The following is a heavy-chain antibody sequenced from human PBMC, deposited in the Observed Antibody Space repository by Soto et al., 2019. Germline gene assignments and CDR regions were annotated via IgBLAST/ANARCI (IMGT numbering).Heavy chain of an antibody. CDR3: ARGAVSYDFWSGKSYYYYMDV. CDR1: GFTFSSYW. Sequence: GGSLRLSCAASGFTFSSYWMHWVRQAPGKGLVWVSRINSDGSSTSYADSVKGRVTISRDNAKNTLYLQMNSLRAEDTAVYYCARGAVSYDFWSGKSYYYYMDVWGKGTTVTVSS. J-gene: IGHJ6*03. D-gene: IGHD3-3*01. CDR2: INSDGSST. V-gene: IGHV3-74*01.